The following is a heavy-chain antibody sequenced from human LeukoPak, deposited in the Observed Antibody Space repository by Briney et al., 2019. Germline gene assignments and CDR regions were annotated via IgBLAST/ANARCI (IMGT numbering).Heavy chain of an antibody. Sequence: ASVKVSCKVSGYTLTELSMHRVRQAPGKGLEWMGGFDPEDGETIYAQKFQGRVTMTEDTSTDTAYMELSSLRSEDTAVYYCATEGSSSWLLRLNRRDPYYYYYGMDVWGQGTTVTVSS. CDR1: GYTLTELS. CDR2: FDPEDGET. D-gene: IGHD6-13*01. V-gene: IGHV1-24*01. CDR3: ATEGSSSWLLRLNRRDPYYYYYGMDV. J-gene: IGHJ6*02.